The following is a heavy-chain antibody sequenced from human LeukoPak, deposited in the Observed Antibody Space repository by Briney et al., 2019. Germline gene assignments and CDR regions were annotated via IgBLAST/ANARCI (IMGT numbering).Heavy chain of an antibody. J-gene: IGHJ1*01. V-gene: IGHV4-34*01. CDR2: INHSGST. CDR1: GGSFSGYY. CDR3: ARGRRDGYNYRRHFQH. Sequence: PSETLSLTCAVYGGSFSGYYWSWIRQPPGKGLEWIGEINHSGSTNYNPSLKSRVTISVDTSKNQFSLKLSSVTAADTAVYYCARGRRDGYNYRRHFQHWGQGTLVTVSS. D-gene: IGHD5-24*01.